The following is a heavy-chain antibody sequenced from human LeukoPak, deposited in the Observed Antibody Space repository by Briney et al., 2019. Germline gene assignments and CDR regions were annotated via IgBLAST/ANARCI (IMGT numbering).Heavy chain of an antibody. CDR1: GFNFNYAW. J-gene: IGHJ4*02. V-gene: IGHV3-15*01. D-gene: IGHD4-23*01. Sequence: GGSLRLSCAGSGFNFNYAWMTWLRQAPGKGLEWVGRIKSQRDGGATDYAAPVKSGFSLSRDDSRNTVFLQMTSLKTDDTGVYYCTTMVGSPTYWGQGALVAVSS. CDR3: TTMVGSPTY. CDR2: IKSQRDGGAT.